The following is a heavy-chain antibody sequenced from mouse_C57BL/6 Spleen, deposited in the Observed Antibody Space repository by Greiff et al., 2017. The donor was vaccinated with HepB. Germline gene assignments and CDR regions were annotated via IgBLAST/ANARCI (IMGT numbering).Heavy chain of an antibody. Sequence: EVKLQESGGGLVKPGGSLKLSCAASGFTFSSYAMSWVRQTPEKRLEWVATISDGGSYTYYPDNVKGRFTISRDNAKNNLYLQMSHLKSEDTAMYYCARDRGYYDYDGFAYWGQGTLVTVSA. V-gene: IGHV5-4*01. CDR1: GFTFSSYA. CDR3: ARDRGYYDYDGFAY. D-gene: IGHD2-4*01. CDR2: ISDGGSYT. J-gene: IGHJ3*01.